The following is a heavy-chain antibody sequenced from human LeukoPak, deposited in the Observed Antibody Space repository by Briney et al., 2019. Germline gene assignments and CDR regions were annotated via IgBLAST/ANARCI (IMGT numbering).Heavy chain of an antibody. CDR3: ARQRGRWDSFDY. CDR1: GGSISRDY. Sequence: PSETLSLTCTVSGGSISRDYWSWLRQPPGKGPEWIGYIYYSGSTNYNPALKSRVTISVDTSKNQFSLKLSSVTAADTAVYYCARQRGRWDSFDYWGQGTLVTVSS. V-gene: IGHV4-59*08. J-gene: IGHJ4*02. D-gene: IGHD1-26*01. CDR2: IYYSGST.